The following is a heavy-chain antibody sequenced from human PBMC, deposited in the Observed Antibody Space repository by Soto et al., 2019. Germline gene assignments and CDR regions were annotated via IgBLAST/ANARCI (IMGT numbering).Heavy chain of an antibody. V-gene: IGHV1-3*01. J-gene: IGHJ3*02. CDR3: ASQKWRSSSWYYAFDI. D-gene: IGHD6-13*01. Sequence: ASVKVSCKASGYTFTSYAMHWVRQAPGQRLEWMGWINAGNGNTEYSQKFQGRVTITRDTSASTAYMELSSLRSEDTAVYYCASQKWRSSSWYYAFDIWGQGTMVTVSS. CDR2: INAGNGNT. CDR1: GYTFTSYA.